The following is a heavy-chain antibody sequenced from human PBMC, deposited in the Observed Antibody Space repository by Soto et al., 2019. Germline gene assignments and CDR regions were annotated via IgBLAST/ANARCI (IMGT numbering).Heavy chain of an antibody. CDR2: IYYSGST. J-gene: IGHJ4*02. D-gene: IGHD2-15*01. V-gene: IGHV4-59*01. Sequence: SETLSLTCTVSGGSISSYYWSWIRQPPGEGLEWIGYIYYSGSTNYNPSLKSRVTISVDTSKNQFSLKLSSVTAADTAVYYCAREGYCSGGSCYSGTDYWGQGTLVTVSS. CDR1: GGSISSYY. CDR3: AREGYCSGGSCYSGTDY.